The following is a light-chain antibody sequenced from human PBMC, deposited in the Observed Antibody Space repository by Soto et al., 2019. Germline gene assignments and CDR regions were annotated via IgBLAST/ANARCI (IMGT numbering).Light chain of an antibody. CDR3: SSSAGSNHVV. J-gene: IGLJ2*01. CDR2: DVS. CDR1: SSDVGGYNY. Sequence: QSALTQPPSASGSPGQSVTISCTGTSSDVGGYNYVSWYQQHPGKAPKLMIYDVSKRPSGVPGRFSGSKSGNTASLTVSGLEADDEADYYSSSSAGSNHVVFGGGTKLTVL. V-gene: IGLV2-8*01.